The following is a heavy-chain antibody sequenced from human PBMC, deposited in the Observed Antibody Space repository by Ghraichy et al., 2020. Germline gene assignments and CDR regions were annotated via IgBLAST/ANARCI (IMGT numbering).Heavy chain of an antibody. CDR2: IGTAGDT. V-gene: IGHV3-13*01. CDR3: ARGGVYDSSGYDPFDY. Sequence: GGSLRLSCAASGFTFSSYDMHWVRQATGKGLEWVSAIGTAGDTYYPGSVKGRFTISRENAKNSLYLQMNSLRAGDTAVYYCARGGVYDSSGYDPFDYWGQGTLVTVSS. CDR1: GFTFSSYD. D-gene: IGHD3-22*01. J-gene: IGHJ4*02.